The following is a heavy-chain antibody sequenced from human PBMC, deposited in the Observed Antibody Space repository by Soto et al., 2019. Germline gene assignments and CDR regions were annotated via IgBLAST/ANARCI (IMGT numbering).Heavy chain of an antibody. D-gene: IGHD4-17*01. Sequence: GGSLRLSCAASGFTFDDYAMHWVRQAPGKGLEWVSGISWNSGSIGYADSVKGRFTISRDNAKNSLYLQMNSLRAEDTALYYCAKVYGPSPPADFEIWGQGTMVDVSS. CDR1: GFTFDDYA. V-gene: IGHV3-9*01. CDR2: ISWNSGSI. CDR3: AKVYGPSPPADFEI. J-gene: IGHJ3*02.